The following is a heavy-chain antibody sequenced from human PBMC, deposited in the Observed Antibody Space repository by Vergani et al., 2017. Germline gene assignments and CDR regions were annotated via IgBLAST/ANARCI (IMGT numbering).Heavy chain of an antibody. J-gene: IGHJ6*02. V-gene: IGHV4-38-2*02. CDR2: IYHSGST. Sequence: QVQLQESGPGLVKPSETLYLTCAVSGYSISSGYYWGWIRQPPGKGLEWIGSIYHSGSTYYNPSLKSRVTISVDTSKNQFSLKLSSVTAADTAVYYCARDARYSYGVSGMDVWGQGTTVTVSS. CDR3: ARDARYSYGVSGMDV. D-gene: IGHD5-18*01. CDR1: GYSISSGYY.